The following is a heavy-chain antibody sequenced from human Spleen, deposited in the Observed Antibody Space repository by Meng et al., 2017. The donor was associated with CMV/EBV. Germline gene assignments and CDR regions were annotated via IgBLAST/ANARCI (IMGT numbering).Heavy chain of an antibody. D-gene: IGHD1-7*01. Sequence: GSLRLSCTVSGGSISSSTDYWAWIRQPPGKGLEWIGSVNYGGSPSSNPSLKSRVTISVDTSKNQFSLKLSSLTAADTAVYYCARDRELSGGAYFDYWGQGTLVTVSS. CDR3: ARDRELSGGAYFDY. CDR2: VNYGGSP. J-gene: IGHJ4*02. V-gene: IGHV4-39*07. CDR1: GGSISSSTDY.